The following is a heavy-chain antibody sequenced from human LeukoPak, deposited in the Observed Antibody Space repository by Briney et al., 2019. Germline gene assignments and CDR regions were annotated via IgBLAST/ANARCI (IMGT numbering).Heavy chain of an antibody. CDR1: GYTFTGYY. CDR2: INPNSGGT. V-gene: IGHV1-2*02. D-gene: IGHD6-19*01. CDR3: ARDQYSSGWYGD. J-gene: IGHJ4*02. Sequence: ASVKVSCKASGYTFTGYYMHWVRQAPGQGIEWMGWINPNSGGTNYAQKFQGRVTMTRDTSISTAYMELSRLRSDDTAVYYCARDQYSSGWYGDWGQGTLVTVSS.